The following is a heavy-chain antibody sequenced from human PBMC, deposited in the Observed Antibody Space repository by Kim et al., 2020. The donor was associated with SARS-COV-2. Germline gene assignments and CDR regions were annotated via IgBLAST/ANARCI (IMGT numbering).Heavy chain of an antibody. CDR1: GFTFSSYG. CDR3: AKTAVYGSGLTFDY. Sequence: GGSLRLSCAASGFTFSSYGMHWVRQAPGKGLEWVAVISYDGSNKYYADSVKGRFTISRDNSKNTLYLQMNSLRAEDTAVYYCAKTAVYGSGLTFDYWGQGTLVTVSS. D-gene: IGHD3-10*01. CDR2: ISYDGSNK. J-gene: IGHJ4*02. V-gene: IGHV3-30*18.